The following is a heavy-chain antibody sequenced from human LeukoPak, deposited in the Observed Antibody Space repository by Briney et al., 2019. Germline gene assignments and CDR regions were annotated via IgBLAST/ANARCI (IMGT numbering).Heavy chain of an antibody. CDR2: INPSGGST. D-gene: IGHD1-26*01. V-gene: IGHV1-46*01. CDR1: GYTFTSYY. CDR3: ARSVGATVYYFDY. Sequence: ASVKVSCKASGYTFTSYYMHWVRQAPGQGLEWMGIINPSGGSTSYAQKFQGRVTMTRDMSTNTVYMELSSLRSEDTAVYYCARSVGATVYYFDYWGQGTLIIVSS. J-gene: IGHJ4*02.